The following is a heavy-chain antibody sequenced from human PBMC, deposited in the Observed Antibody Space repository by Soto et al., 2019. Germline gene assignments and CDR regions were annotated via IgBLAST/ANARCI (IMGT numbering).Heavy chain of an antibody. J-gene: IGHJ2*01. CDR1: GGSISSGGYY. D-gene: IGHD5-18*01. Sequence: QVQLQESGPGLVKPSQTLSLTYTVSGGSISSGGYYWSWIRQHPGKGLEWIGYIYYSGRTYYNPSLKSRVTISVDTSKNQSSLKLSSVAAADTAVYYCARLNVDTAMVSWYFDLWCRGTLVSVSS. CDR3: ARLNVDTAMVSWYFDL. V-gene: IGHV4-31*03. CDR2: IYYSGRT.